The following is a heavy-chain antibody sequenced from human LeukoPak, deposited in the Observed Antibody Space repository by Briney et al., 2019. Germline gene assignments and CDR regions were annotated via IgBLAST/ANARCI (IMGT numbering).Heavy chain of an antibody. D-gene: IGHD6-19*01. CDR1: GGTFSSYA. V-gene: IGHV1-69*05. CDR2: IIPIFGTA. J-gene: IGHJ4*02. CDR3: ARVSGWYSDY. Sequence: EASVKVSCKASGGTFSSYAISWVRQAPGQGLEWMGGIIPIFGTANYAQKFQGRVTMTRDTSTSTVYMELSSLRSEDTAVYYCARVSGWYSDYWGQGTLVTVSS.